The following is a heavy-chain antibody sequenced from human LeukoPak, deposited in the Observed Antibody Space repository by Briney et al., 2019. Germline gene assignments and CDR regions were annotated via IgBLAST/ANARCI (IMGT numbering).Heavy chain of an antibody. CDR3: ARDHSSGWYTYAFDI. J-gene: IGHJ3*02. Sequence: GGSLRLSCAASGFTFSSYSMNWVRQAPGKGLEWVSSISSSSNIYYADSVKGRFTISRDNAKNSLYLQMNSLRAEDTAFYFCARDHSSGWYTYAFDIWGQGTMVTVSS. V-gene: IGHV3-21*01. CDR1: GFTFSSYS. CDR2: ISSSSNI. D-gene: IGHD6-19*01.